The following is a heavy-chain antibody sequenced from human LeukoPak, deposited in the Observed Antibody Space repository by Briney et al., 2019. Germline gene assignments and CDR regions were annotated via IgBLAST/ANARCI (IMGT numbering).Heavy chain of an antibody. CDR3: ARGRIVAGVRY. D-gene: IGHD3-22*01. Sequence: QPGGSLRLSCAASGFTFSSYGMNWVRQAPGKGLEWGSYISSSRSIIYYADSVKGRFTITRDNAKNSLYLQMNSLRAEDTAVYYCARGRIVAGVRYWGQGTLVTVSS. CDR1: GFTFSSYG. CDR2: ISSSRSII. V-gene: IGHV3-48*04. J-gene: IGHJ4*02.